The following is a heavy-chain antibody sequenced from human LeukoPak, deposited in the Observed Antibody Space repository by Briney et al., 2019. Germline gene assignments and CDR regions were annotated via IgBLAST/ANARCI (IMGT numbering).Heavy chain of an antibody. V-gene: IGHV1-69*13. Sequence: ASVKVSCKASGGTFSSYAISWVRQAPGQGLEWMGGIIPIFGTANYAQKFQGRVTITADESTSTAYMELSSLRSEDTAVYYCARTPQPGYHYYMDVWGKGTTVTISS. J-gene: IGHJ6*03. CDR1: GGTFSSYA. D-gene: IGHD7-27*01. CDR3: ARTPQPGYHYYMDV. CDR2: IIPIFGTA.